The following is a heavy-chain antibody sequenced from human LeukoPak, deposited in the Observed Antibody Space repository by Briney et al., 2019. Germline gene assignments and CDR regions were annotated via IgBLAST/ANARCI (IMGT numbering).Heavy chain of an antibody. Sequence: SLRLSCTVSGFTFDDYAMHWVRHTPGKGLEWVAGITWNRDNIGYGDSVKGRFTISRDNVKNVLYLQMNSLRPEDTALYYCAKDLSSAITSALVLDVWGQGTLVTVSS. V-gene: IGHV3-9*01. CDR2: ITWNRDNI. CDR3: AKDLSSAITSALVLDV. D-gene: IGHD3-22*01. CDR1: GFTFDDYA. J-gene: IGHJ1*01.